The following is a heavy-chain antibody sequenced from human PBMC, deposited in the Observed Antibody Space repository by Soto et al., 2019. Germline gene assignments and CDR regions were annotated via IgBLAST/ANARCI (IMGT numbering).Heavy chain of an antibody. CDR3: ARDSAAGLNWFDP. D-gene: IGHD6-13*01. V-gene: IGHV4-30-4*01. CDR2: IYYSGST. CDR1: GGSISSGDYY. Sequence: LSLTCTVSGGSISSGDYYWSWIRQPPGKGLEWIGYIYYSGSTYYNPSLKSRVTISVDTSKNQFSLKLSSVTAADTAVYYCARDSAAGLNWFDPWGQGTLVTVSS. J-gene: IGHJ5*02.